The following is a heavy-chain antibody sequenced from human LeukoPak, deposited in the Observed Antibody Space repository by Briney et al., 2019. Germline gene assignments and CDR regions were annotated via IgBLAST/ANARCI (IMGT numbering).Heavy chain of an antibody. Sequence: SETLSLTCAVSGGSISSGGYSWSWIRQPPGKGLEWIGYIYHSGSTYYNPSLKSRVTISVDRSKNQFSLKLSSVTAADTAVYYCARYHGSGSYYSPNNWFDPWGQGTLVTVSS. V-gene: IGHV4-30-2*01. D-gene: IGHD3-10*01. CDR2: IYHSGST. J-gene: IGHJ5*02. CDR1: GGSISSGGYS. CDR3: ARYHGSGSYYSPNNWFDP.